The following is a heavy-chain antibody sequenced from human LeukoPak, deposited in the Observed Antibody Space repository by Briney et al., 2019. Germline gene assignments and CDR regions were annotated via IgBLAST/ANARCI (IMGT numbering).Heavy chain of an antibody. V-gene: IGHV5-51*01. CDR2: IWPGDSET. Sequence: GESLKISCKGSGYSLTSYWIGWVRQMPGKGLGWMGIIWPGDSETRYSPSFQGQVTMSVDKSISTAYLQWSSLKASDTAMYFCARQSTSSSGNDYWGQGTLVTVSS. J-gene: IGHJ4*02. CDR1: GYSLTSYW. CDR3: ARQSTSSSGNDY. D-gene: IGHD6-19*01.